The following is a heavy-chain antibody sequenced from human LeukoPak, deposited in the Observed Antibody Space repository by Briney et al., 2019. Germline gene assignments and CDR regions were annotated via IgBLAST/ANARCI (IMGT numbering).Heavy chain of an antibody. J-gene: IGHJ6*02. D-gene: IGHD2-2*01. Sequence: TGGSLRLSCAASGFTFSDYPMTWVRQAPGKGLEWVSAISGSGGSTYYADSVKGRFTISRDNSKNTLYLQMNSLRAEDTAVYYCAKGGDYCSSTSCSALYYYGMDVWGQGTTVTVSS. CDR3: AKGGDYCSSTSCSALYYYGMDV. CDR1: GFTFSDYP. CDR2: ISGSGGST. V-gene: IGHV3-23*01.